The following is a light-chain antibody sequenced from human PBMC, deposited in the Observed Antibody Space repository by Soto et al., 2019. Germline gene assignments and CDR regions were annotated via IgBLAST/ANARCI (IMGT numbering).Light chain of an antibody. Sequence: QSALTQPASVSGSPGQSITISCTGTSSDVGGYNYVSWYQQHPGKAPKLMIYEVSNRPSGVSNRFSGSNSGNTASLTISGLQSEDEADYYCSSYTTTITLVFGGGTKVTVL. V-gene: IGLV2-14*01. CDR2: EVS. CDR3: SSYTTTITLV. J-gene: IGLJ2*01. CDR1: SSDVGGYNY.